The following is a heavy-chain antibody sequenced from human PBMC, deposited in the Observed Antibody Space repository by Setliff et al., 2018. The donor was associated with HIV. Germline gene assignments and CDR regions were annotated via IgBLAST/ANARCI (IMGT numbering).Heavy chain of an antibody. J-gene: IGHJ6*03. Sequence: ASVKVSCKASGGSFSSYAISWVRQAPGQGLEWMGGIIPIFGTAKYAQKFQGRVTITTDESTSTAYMELSSLGSEDTAVYYCARGRNYDSSGYGDYYYYMDVWGKGTTVTVSS. CDR2: IIPIFGTA. D-gene: IGHD3-22*01. CDR3: ARGRNYDSSGYGDYYYYMDV. V-gene: IGHV1-69*05. CDR1: GGSFSSYA.